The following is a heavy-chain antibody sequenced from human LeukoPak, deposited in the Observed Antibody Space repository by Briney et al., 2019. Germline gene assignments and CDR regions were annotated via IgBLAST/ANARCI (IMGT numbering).Heavy chain of an antibody. CDR3: VKTYGYCSSTGCYVFDY. CDR2: ITSSGDTT. CDR1: GFTFSRYA. D-gene: IGHD2-2*01. Sequence: LAGGSLRLSCSASGFTFSRYAMHWVRQAPGKGLDYVSGITSSGDTTYYADSVKGRFTISRDNSKNTLYLQMSSLRAEDTAVYHCVKTYGYCSSTGCYVFDYWGQGTLVTVSS. J-gene: IGHJ4*02. V-gene: IGHV3-64D*09.